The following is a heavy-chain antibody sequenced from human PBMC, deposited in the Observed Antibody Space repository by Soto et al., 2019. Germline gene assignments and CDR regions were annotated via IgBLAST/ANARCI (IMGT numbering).Heavy chain of an antibody. Sequence: QVQLQESGPGLVKPSETLSLSCTVSGGSFSPNYWSWIRQPPGKGLEWVAYIYYGGTTSYNPSLKSRVXXSLXXXXXXXXXRXXXXTXXXTAVXYXARLGAYYQSLDPWGPGTLVTVSS. J-gene: IGHJ5*02. CDR2: IYYGGTT. CDR3: ARLGAYYQSLDP. D-gene: IGHD2-21*01. V-gene: IGHV4-59*01. CDR1: GGSFSPNY.